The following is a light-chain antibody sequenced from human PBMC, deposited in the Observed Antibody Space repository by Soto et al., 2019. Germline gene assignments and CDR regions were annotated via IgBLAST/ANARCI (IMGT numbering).Light chain of an antibody. CDR1: QSIGTW. CDR2: DAS. V-gene: IGKV1-5*01. J-gene: IGKJ2*01. Sequence: DIQMTQSPSTLSASVGDRVTITCRASQSIGTWLAWYQQKPGKAPKLLIYDASNLESGVPSRFSGSGSWTEFTLTISSLQPDDFATYSCQQCNSYSYTFGQATKVDIK. CDR3: QQCNSYSYT.